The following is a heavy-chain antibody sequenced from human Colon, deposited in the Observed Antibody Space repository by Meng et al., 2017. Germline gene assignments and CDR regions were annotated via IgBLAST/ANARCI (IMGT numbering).Heavy chain of an antibody. CDR1: GGSLHGHF. CDR3: VRMTRDSSNWYVDF. D-gene: IGHD6-13*01. J-gene: IGHJ4*02. CDR2: ICTSGTT. V-gene: IGHV4-4*07. Sequence: SETLSLTCTVSGGSLHGHFWSWIRQPAGKGLEWIGRICTSGTTNYNPSLKSRVTMSIDTSRTHFSLKVSSVTAADTAVYYCVRMTRDSSNWYVDFWGQGTLVTVSS.